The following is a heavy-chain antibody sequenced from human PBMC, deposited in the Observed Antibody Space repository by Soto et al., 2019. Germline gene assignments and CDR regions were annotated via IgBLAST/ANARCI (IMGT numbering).Heavy chain of an antibody. D-gene: IGHD3-9*01. J-gene: IGHJ4*02. CDR2: ISGSGGST. V-gene: IGHV3-23*01. CDR1: GFTFSSYA. Sequence: GESLKISCAASGFTFSSYAMSWVRQAPGKGLEWVSAISGSGGSTYYADSVKGRFTISRDNSKNTLYLQMNSLRAEDTAVYYCAKDRYYDILTGYYATRRSSHFDYWGQGTLVTVSS. CDR3: AKDRYYDILTGYYATRRSSHFDY.